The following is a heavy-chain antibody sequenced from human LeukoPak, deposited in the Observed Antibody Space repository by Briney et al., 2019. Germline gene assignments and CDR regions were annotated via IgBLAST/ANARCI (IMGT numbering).Heavy chain of an antibody. J-gene: IGHJ4*02. CDR1: GFTFSDYY. CDR3: AKDWGDSGSYYGILGY. Sequence: GGSLRLSCAASGFTFSDYYMSWIRQAPGKGLEWVSYISSSGSTIYYADSVKGRFTISRDNSKNTLYLQMNSLRAEDTAVYYCAKDWGDSGSYYGILGYWGQGTLVTVSS. D-gene: IGHD1-26*01. CDR2: ISSSGSTI. V-gene: IGHV3-11*01.